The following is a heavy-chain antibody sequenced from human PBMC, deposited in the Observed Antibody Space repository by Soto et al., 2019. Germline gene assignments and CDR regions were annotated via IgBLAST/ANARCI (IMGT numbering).Heavy chain of an antibody. CDR3: AKVEARNGVLRYFDWLRGADYMDV. CDR1: GFTFSSCG. CDR2: ISYDGSNK. J-gene: IGHJ6*03. V-gene: IGHV3-30*18. Sequence: GGSLRLSCAASGFTFSSCGMHWVRQAPGKGLEWVAVISYDGSNKYHADSVKGRFTISRDNSKNTLYLQMNSLRAEDTAVYYCAKVEARNGVLRYFDWLRGADYMDVWGKGTTVTVSS. D-gene: IGHD3-9*01.